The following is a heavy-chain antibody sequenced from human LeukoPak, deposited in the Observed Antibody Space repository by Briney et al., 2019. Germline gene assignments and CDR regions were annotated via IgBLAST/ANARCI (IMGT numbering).Heavy chain of an antibody. CDR1: GFTFSSYW. Sequence: PGGSLRLSCAASGFTFSSYWMSWVRQAPGKGLEWVANIKRDGSEKYYVDSVKGRFTISRDNAKNTLYLQMNSLRAEDTAVYYCARGSRWELNWFDPWGQGTLVTVSS. CDR3: ARGSRWELNWFDP. CDR2: IKRDGSEK. V-gene: IGHV3-7*03. J-gene: IGHJ5*02. D-gene: IGHD1-26*01.